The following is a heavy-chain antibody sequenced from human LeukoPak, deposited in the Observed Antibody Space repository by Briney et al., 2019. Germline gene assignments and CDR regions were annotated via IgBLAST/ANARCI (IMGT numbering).Heavy chain of an antibody. Sequence: SVKASCKASGGTFSSYAISWVRQAPGQGLEWMGRIIPILGIANYAQKFQGRVTITADKSTSTAYMELSSLRSEDTAVYYCARDSGSYCGGDCLIFDYWGQGTLVTVSS. CDR2: IIPILGIA. D-gene: IGHD2-21*02. CDR1: GGTFSSYA. CDR3: ARDSGSYCGGDCLIFDY. V-gene: IGHV1-69*04. J-gene: IGHJ4*02.